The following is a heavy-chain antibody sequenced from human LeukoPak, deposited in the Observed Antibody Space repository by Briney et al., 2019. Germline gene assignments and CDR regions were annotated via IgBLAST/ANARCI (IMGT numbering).Heavy chain of an antibody. CDR3: AKDLASSTWRFDF. CDR2: ISGGGHT. J-gene: IGHJ4*02. CDR1: GFTSSNYG. D-gene: IGHD6-13*01. V-gene: IGHV3-23*01. Sequence: GGSLRLSCAASGFTSSNYGMTWVRQAPGKGLEWVSSISGGGHTYYADSAKARFTISRDISINTLFLQMSNLRAEDTALYYCAKDLASSTWRFDFWGQGTLVTVSS.